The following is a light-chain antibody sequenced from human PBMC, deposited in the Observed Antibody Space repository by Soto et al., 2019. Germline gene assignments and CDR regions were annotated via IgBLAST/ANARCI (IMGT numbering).Light chain of an antibody. V-gene: IGKV1-27*01. J-gene: IGKJ3*01. CDR2: AAS. CDR1: QGISYY. CDR3: QKYNSAPT. Sequence: DVQMTQSPSSLSPSVGDRVTITCRASQGISYYLAWYQQKPGKVPKLLIYAASTLQSGVPSRFSGSGSGTDFTLTISSLQPEDVATYYCQKYNSAPTFGPGTKVDIK.